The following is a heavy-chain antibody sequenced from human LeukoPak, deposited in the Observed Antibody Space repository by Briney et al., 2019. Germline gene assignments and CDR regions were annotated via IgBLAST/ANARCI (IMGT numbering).Heavy chain of an antibody. CDR2: ISGSGGST. V-gene: IGHV3-23*01. CDR1: GFTFSSYA. CDR3: AKGRHMITTPFDY. J-gene: IGHJ4*02. Sequence: GSLRLSCAASGFTFSSYAMSWVRQAPGKGLEWVSAISGSGGSTYYADSVKGRFTISRDNSRNTLYLQMNSLRAEDTAVYYCAKGRHMITTPFDYWGREPWSPSPQ. D-gene: IGHD3-16*01.